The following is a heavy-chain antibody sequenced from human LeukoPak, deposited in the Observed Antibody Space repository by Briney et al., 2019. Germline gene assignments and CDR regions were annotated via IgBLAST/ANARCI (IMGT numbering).Heavy chain of an antibody. CDR2: VSGSGSNT. CDR3: GGDGYNYYQENPLDY. Sequence: GGSLRLSCAASGFTFNTYAMSWVRQAPGKGLEWVSGVSGSGSNTYYADSVKGRFTISIDNSKNTLYLEMNSLRAEDTAVYYCGGDGYNYYQENPLDYWGQGTLVTVSS. V-gene: IGHV3-23*01. CDR1: GFTFNTYA. D-gene: IGHD5-24*01. J-gene: IGHJ4*02.